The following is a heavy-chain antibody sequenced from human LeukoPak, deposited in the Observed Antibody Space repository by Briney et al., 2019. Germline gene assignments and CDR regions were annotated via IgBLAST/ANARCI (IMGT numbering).Heavy chain of an antibody. CDR1: GYTFTSYD. CDR3: ARGKRGKSQQLVRSPYYYYYMDV. J-gene: IGHJ6*03. CDR2: MNPNSGNT. D-gene: IGHD6-13*01. V-gene: IGHV1-8*03. Sequence: VASVKVSCKASGYTFTSYDINWVRQATGQGLEWMGWMNPNSGNTGYAQKFQGRVTITRNTSISTAYMELSSLRSEDTAVYYCARGKRGKSQQLVRSPYYYYYMDVWGKGTTVTVSS.